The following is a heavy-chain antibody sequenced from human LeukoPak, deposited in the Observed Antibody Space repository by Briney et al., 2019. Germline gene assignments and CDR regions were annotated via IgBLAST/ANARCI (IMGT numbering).Heavy chain of an antibody. CDR2: ISWNSGSI. J-gene: IGHJ4*02. V-gene: IGHV3-9*01. CDR1: GFTFDDYA. CDR3: AKGATFDY. Sequence: GRSLRLSCAASGFTFDDYAMHWVRQAPGKGLEWVSGISWNSGSIGYADSVKGRFTISRDNAKNSLYLQMNSLRAEDTALYYRAKGATFDYWGQGTLVTVSS.